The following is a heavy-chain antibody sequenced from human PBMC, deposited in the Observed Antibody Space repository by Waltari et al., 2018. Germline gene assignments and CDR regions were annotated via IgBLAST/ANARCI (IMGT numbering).Heavy chain of an antibody. CDR2: INEDESEK. CDR3: ARDMGIYTNYAAY. V-gene: IGHV3-7*01. D-gene: IGHD4-4*01. Sequence: EVQLVESGGGLVQPGGSLRLSCVASGFTFSRHWMSWLRQVPGKGLEWVANINEDESEKFYADSVKGRFTISRDNAKNSLYLQMNSLRVEDTAYYYCARDMGIYTNYAAYWGQGTLVTVSS. CDR1: GFTFSRHW. J-gene: IGHJ4*02.